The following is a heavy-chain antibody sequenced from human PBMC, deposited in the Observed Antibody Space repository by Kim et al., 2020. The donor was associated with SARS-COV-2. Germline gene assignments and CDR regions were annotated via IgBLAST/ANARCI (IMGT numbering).Heavy chain of an antibody. J-gene: IGHJ4*02. V-gene: IGHV1-46*01. Sequence: ASVKVSCKASGYTFTSYYMHWVRQAPGQGLEWMGIINPSGGSTSYAQKFQGRVTMTRDTSTSTVYMELSSLRSEDTAVYYCARDTANYYDSSGYYYFDYWGQGTLVTVSS. D-gene: IGHD3-22*01. CDR1: GYTFTSYY. CDR2: INPSGGST. CDR3: ARDTANYYDSSGYYYFDY.